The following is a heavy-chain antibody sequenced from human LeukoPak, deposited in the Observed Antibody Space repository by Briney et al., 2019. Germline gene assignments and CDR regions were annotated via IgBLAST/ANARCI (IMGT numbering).Heavy chain of an antibody. Sequence: TGGSLRLSCAASGFTFSDYYMSWIRQAPGKGLEWVSYISSSGSTIYYADSVKGRFTISRDNAKNSLYLQMNSLRAEDTAVYYCARDGLWFGELSNPGVIDPWGQGTLVTVSS. CDR3: ARDGLWFGELSNPGVIDP. D-gene: IGHD3-10*01. CDR1: GFTFSDYY. CDR2: ISSSGSTI. V-gene: IGHV3-11*01. J-gene: IGHJ5*02.